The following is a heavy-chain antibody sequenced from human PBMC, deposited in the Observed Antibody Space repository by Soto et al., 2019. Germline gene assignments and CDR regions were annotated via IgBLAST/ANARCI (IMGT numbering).Heavy chain of an antibody. V-gene: IGHV3-21*01. D-gene: IGHD2-15*01. Sequence: XEALRLSSAASGFNFSSYAMNWVRRAPGTGLEWVSSISSSNRYIYYADSMKGRFSISRDDAKNSLYLQMNSLRADDTAIYYCARDRCSGGSCYQTYAFDMWGQGTLVTVS. CDR1: GFNFSSYA. J-gene: IGHJ3*02. CDR2: ISSSNRYI. CDR3: ARDRCSGGSCYQTYAFDM.